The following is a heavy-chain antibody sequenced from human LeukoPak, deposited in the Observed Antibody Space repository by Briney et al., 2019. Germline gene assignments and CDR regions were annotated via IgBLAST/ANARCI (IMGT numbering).Heavy chain of an antibody. V-gene: IGHV1-8*01. CDR3: ASGFAYQYFDS. CDR1: GYTFTSYD. Sequence: ASVKVSCKASGYTFTSYDINWVRQATGQGLEWMGWMNPNSGNTGYAQKFQGRFTMTEDTSTDTAYMELSSLTSEDTAVYYCASGFAYQYFDSWGQGTLVTVSS. D-gene: IGHD2-2*01. CDR2: MNPNSGNT. J-gene: IGHJ4*02.